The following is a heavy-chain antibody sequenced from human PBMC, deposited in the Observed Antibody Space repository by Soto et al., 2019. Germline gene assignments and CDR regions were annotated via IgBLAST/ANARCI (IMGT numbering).Heavy chain of an antibody. CDR1: GGSISSGDYY. CDR3: ARGTLNYYDSSGSLRHFDY. Sequence: LSLTCTVSGGSISSGDYYWSWIRQPPGKGLEWIGYIYYSGSTYYNPSLKSRVTISVDTSKNQFSLKLSSVTAADTAVYYCARGTLNYYDSSGSLRHFDYWGQGTLVTVSS. D-gene: IGHD3-22*01. V-gene: IGHV4-30-4*01. J-gene: IGHJ4*02. CDR2: IYYSGST.